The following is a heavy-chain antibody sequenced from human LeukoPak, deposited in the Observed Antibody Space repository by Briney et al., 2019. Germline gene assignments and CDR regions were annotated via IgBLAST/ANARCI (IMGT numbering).Heavy chain of an antibody. CDR2: ISWNSGSI. D-gene: IGHD6-6*01. CDR1: GFTFDDYA. V-gene: IGHV3-9*01. J-gene: IGHJ4*02. Sequence: GGSLRLSCAASGFTFDDYAMHWVRQAPGKGLEWVSGISWNSGSIGYADSVKGRFTISRDNAKNSLYLQMNSLRAEDTALYYRAKFSSQSSSVDYWGQGTLVTVSS. CDR3: AKFSSQSSSVDY.